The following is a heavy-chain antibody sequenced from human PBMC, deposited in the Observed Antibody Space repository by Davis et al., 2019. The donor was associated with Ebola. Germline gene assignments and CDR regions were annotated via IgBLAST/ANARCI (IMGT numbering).Heavy chain of an antibody. Sequence: ASVKVSCKASGYTFTGYYMHWVRQAPGQGLEWMGWINPNSGGTNYAQKFQGRVTMTRDTSISTAYMELSRLRSEDTAVYYCARDGGSSWYRGGWYYYYGMDVWGQGTTVTVSS. CDR2: INPNSGGT. V-gene: IGHV1-2*02. D-gene: IGHD6-13*01. CDR1: GYTFTGYY. J-gene: IGHJ6*02. CDR3: ARDGGSSWYRGGWYYYYGMDV.